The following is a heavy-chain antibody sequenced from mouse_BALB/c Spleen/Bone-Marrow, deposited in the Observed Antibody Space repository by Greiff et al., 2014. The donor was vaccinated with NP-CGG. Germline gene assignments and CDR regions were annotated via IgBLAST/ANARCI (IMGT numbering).Heavy chain of an antibody. D-gene: IGHD1-1*01. Sequence: VQLHQSGPELVKPGASVKMSCKASGYTFTDYVISWVKQRTGQGLEWIGEIYPGSGSTYYNEKFKGKATLTADKSSNTAYMQLSSLTSEDSAVYFCARGYYGSSYYFDYWGQGTTLTVSS. V-gene: IGHV1-77*01. J-gene: IGHJ2*01. CDR1: GYTFTDYV. CDR3: ARGYYGSSYYFDY. CDR2: IYPGSGST.